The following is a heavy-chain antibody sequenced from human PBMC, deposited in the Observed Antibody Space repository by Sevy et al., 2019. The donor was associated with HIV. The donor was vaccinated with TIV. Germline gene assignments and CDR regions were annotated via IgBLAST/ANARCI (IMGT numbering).Heavy chain of an antibody. CDR1: GFTFSTYW. J-gene: IGHJ5*02. Sequence: GGSLRLSCAASGFTFSTYWMSWVRQAPGKGLEWVANINQGGTGRHYVDSVKGRFTISRDNAQNSLYLQMNGLRADDMAVYYCARLAVVSGRFDPWGQGTLVTVSS. CDR2: INQGGTGR. CDR3: ARLAVVSGRFDP. D-gene: IGHD3-10*01. V-gene: IGHV3-7*03.